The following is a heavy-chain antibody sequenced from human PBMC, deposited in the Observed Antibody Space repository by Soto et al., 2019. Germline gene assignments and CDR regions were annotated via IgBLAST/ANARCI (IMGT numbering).Heavy chain of an antibody. CDR3: ARDKSGMDV. Sequence: GGSLRLSCISSDFNFNKFWMNWVRQAPGKGLEWVGNIKSDGSNKYYVDSVKGRFTISRDNSKNTLYLQMNSLRAEDTAVYYCARDKSGMDVWGQGTTVTVSS. V-gene: IGHV3-7*01. CDR1: DFNFNKFW. CDR2: IKSDGSNK. J-gene: IGHJ6*02.